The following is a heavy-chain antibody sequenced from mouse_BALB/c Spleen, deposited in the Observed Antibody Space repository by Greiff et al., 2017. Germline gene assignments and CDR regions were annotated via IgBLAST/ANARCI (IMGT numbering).Heavy chain of an antibody. CDR2: IWAGGST. J-gene: IGHJ1*01. CDR1: GFSLTSYG. Sequence: VKVVESGPGLVAPSQSLSITCTVSGFSLTSYGVHWVRQPPGKGLEWLGVIWAGGSTNYNSALMSRLSISKDNSKSQVFLKMNSLQTDDTAMYYCARGNYWYFDVWGAGTTVTVSS. CDR3: ARGNYWYFDV. V-gene: IGHV2-9*02.